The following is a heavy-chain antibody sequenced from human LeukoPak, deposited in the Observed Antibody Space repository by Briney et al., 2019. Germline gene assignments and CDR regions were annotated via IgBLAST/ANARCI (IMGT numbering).Heavy chain of an antibody. CDR2: ISSNGGST. CDR1: GFTFSSYA. Sequence: GGSLSLSCAASGFTFSSYAMHWVRQAPGKGLEYVSAISSNGGSTYYANSVKGRFTISRDNSKNTLYLQMGSLRAEDMAVYYCASDTVTRGNDAFDIWGQGTMVTVSS. CDR3: ASDTVTRGNDAFDI. V-gene: IGHV3-64*01. D-gene: IGHD4-11*01. J-gene: IGHJ3*02.